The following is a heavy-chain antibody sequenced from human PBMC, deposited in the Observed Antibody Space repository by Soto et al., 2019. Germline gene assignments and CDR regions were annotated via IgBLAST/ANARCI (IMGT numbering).Heavy chain of an antibody. Sequence: ESGGGLVQPGRSLRLSCAASGFTFDDYAMHWVRQAPGKGLEWVSGISWNSGSIGYADSVKGRFTISRDNAKNSLYLQMNSLRAEDTALYYCAKDLHLGVVTPSDYWGQGTLVTVSS. CDR1: GFTFDDYA. V-gene: IGHV3-9*01. CDR3: AKDLHLGVVTPSDY. J-gene: IGHJ4*02. CDR2: ISWNSGSI. D-gene: IGHD3-3*01.